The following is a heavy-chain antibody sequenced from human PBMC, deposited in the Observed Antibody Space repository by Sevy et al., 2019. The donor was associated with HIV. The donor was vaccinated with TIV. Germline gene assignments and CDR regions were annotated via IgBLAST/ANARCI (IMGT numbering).Heavy chain of an antibody. V-gene: IGHV3-30*04. CDR1: GFTFSSYD. CDR3: ARLFSCGGDCYYLDY. D-gene: IGHD2-21*02. J-gene: IGHJ4*02. Sequence: GGSLRLSCAGSGFTFSSYDMHWVRQAPGKGLEWVAFTSHDGKYNNYADSVKVRFTISRDNFKNTLYLQMNSLRVEDTAVYFCARLFSCGGDCYYLDYWGQGALVTVSS. CDR2: TSHDGKYN.